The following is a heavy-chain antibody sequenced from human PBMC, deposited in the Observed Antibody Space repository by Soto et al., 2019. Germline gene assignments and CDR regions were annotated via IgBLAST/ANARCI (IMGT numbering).Heavy chain of an antibody. D-gene: IGHD6-13*01. CDR3: AGGKGSSWYEG. Sequence: EVQLVESGGGLVQPGGSLRLSCAASGFIVSSNYISWVRQAPGKGLEWVSVIHSGGSTYYADSVKGRFNISRDNSKNTLHLQMNSLRAEDTAVYYCAGGKGSSWYEGWGQGTLVTVSS. J-gene: IGHJ4*02. CDR2: IHSGGST. CDR1: GFIVSSNY. V-gene: IGHV3-66*01.